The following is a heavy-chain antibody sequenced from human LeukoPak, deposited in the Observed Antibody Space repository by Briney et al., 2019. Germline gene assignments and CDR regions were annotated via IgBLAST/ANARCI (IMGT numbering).Heavy chain of an antibody. CDR1: GYTFTGYY. V-gene: IGHV1-2*02. CDR3: ARTISEITIFGVVGYYYYYMDV. J-gene: IGHJ6*03. CDR2: INPNSGGT. Sequence: ASVKVSCKASGYTFTGYYMHWVRQAPGRGREGMGGINPNSGGTNYAQKFQGRVTMTRDTSISTAYMELSRLRSDDTAVYYCARTISEITIFGVVGYYYYYMDVWGKGTTVTVSS. D-gene: IGHD3-3*01.